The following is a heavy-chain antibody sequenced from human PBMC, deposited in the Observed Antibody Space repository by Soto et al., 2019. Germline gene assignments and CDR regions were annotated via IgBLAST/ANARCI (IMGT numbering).Heavy chain of an antibody. V-gene: IGHV3-30-3*01. Sequence: QVQLVESGGGVVQPGRSLRLSCAASGFTFSSYAMHWVRQAPGKGLAWVAVISYDGSNKYYADSVKGRFTISRDNSKNTLYLPMNSLRAEDTAVYYGARDLGGATTNSDFDIWGQGTMVTVSS. D-gene: IGHD1-26*01. CDR3: ARDLGGATTNSDFDI. J-gene: IGHJ3*02. CDR2: ISYDGSNK. CDR1: GFTFSSYA.